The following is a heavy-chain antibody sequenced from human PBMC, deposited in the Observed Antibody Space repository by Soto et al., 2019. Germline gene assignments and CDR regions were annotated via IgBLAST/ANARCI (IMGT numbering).Heavy chain of an antibody. J-gene: IGHJ6*02. CDR3: ARLSVGYSYGYEYYYGMDV. D-gene: IGHD5-18*01. V-gene: IGHV5-51*01. Sequence: PGESLKISCKGSGYSFTSYWIGWVRQMPGKGLEWMGIIYPGDSDTRYSPSFQGQVTISADKSISTAHLQWSSLKASDTAMYYCARLSVGYSYGYEYYYGMDVWGQGTTVTVSS. CDR2: IYPGDSDT. CDR1: GYSFTSYW.